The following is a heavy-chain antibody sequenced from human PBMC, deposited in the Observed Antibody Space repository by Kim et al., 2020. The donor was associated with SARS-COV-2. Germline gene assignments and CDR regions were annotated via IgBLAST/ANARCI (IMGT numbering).Heavy chain of an antibody. Sequence: SETLSLTCTVSGGSISSSSYYWGWIRQPPGKGLEWIGSIYYSGNTYYNPSLKSRVTISVDTSKNQFSPKLSSVTAADTAVYYCARLGYDFWSGNTYFDPWGQGTLVTVSS. V-gene: IGHV4-39*01. CDR1: GGSISSSSYY. CDR2: IYYSGNT. J-gene: IGHJ5*02. D-gene: IGHD3-3*01. CDR3: ARLGYDFWSGNTYFDP.